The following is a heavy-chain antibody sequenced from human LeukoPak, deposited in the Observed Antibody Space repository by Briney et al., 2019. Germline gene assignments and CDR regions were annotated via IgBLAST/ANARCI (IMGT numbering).Heavy chain of an antibody. CDR2: ISPNSGGT. J-gene: IGHJ4*02. Sequence: ASVKVSCKASGYTFIGYYMHWVRQAPGQGLEWMGWISPNSGGTKYAQKFQGRVSMTRDTSISTVYMELSRLRSDDTAVYYCASDRLNSLIRGGSGYDYYFDYWGQGTLVTVSS. CDR3: ASDRLNSLIRGGSGYDYYFDY. V-gene: IGHV1-2*02. D-gene: IGHD5-12*01. CDR1: GYTFIGYY.